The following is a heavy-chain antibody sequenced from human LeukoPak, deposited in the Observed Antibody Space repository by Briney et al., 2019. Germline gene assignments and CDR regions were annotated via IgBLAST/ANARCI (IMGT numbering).Heavy chain of an antibody. CDR3: ARLLSYDVLTDNYYKYYMDV. CDR1: GGSMNNNNYY. Sequence: PSETLSLTCTVPGGSMNNNNYYWGWIRQSPGKSLELIGSISYSGSPYYNPSLKSRVTMSVDTSKMQFALKVTSATAADTAVYYCARLLSYDVLTDNYYKYYMDVWGKGTTVIVSS. CDR2: ISYSGSP. D-gene: IGHD3-9*01. V-gene: IGHV4-39*01. J-gene: IGHJ6*03.